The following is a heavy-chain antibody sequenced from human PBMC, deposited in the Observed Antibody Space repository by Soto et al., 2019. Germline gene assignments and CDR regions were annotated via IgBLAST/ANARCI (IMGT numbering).Heavy chain of an antibody. Sequence: KFQGRVTITRDTSASTAYMELSSLRSEDTAVYYCARTEASSGWYSGFDYWGQGTLVTVSS. D-gene: IGHD6-19*01. J-gene: IGHJ4*02. CDR3: ARTEASSGWYSGFDY. V-gene: IGHV1-3*01.